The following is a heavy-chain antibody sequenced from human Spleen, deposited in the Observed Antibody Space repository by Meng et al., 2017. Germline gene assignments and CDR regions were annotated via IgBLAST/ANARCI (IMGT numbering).Heavy chain of an antibody. J-gene: IGHJ4*02. V-gene: IGHV3-11*01. CDR3: ARVRGYSYGWYFDY. CDR2: ISGSGSTI. CDR1: GFPFSDYY. D-gene: IGHD5-18*01. Sequence: GESLKISCAASGFPFSDYYMNWIRQAPGKGLEWVSYISGSGSTIYYADSVKGRFTISRDNSKNTLYLQMNSLRAEDTAVYYCARVRGYSYGWYFDYWGQGTLVTVSS.